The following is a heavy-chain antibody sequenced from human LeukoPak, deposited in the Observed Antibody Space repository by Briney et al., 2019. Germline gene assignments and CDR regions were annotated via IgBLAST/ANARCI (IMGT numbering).Heavy chain of an antibody. CDR1: GGSISVYY. CDR3: ATLTYCSGGSCFPKYFQH. Sequence: PSETLSVTCIVPGGSISVYYWSCIRPRPREGLEWIGYIYYSGSTNRNPSLKSRVTISVDTSKNQFSLKLSSVTAADTAVYYCATLTYCSGGSCFPKYFQHWGQGTLVAVSS. CDR2: IYYSGST. D-gene: IGHD2-15*01. J-gene: IGHJ1*01. V-gene: IGHV4-59*08.